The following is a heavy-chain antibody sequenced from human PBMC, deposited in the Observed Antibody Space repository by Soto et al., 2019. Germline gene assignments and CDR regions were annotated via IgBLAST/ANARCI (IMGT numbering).Heavy chain of an antibody. CDR3: ARDPGYCSGGSCYNRGAFDI. J-gene: IGHJ3*02. CDR2: IYYSGST. Sequence: SETLSLTCTVSGGYISSGGYYWSWIRKHPGKGLEWIGYIYYSGSTYYNPSLKSRVTISVDTSKNQFSLKLSSVTAADTAVYYCARDPGYCSGGSCYNRGAFDIWGQGTMVTVSS. D-gene: IGHD2-15*01. CDR1: GGYISSGGYY. V-gene: IGHV4-31*03.